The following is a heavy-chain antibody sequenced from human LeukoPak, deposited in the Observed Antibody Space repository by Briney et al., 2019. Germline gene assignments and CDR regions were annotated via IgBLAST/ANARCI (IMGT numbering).Heavy chain of an antibody. J-gene: IGHJ4*01. V-gene: IGHV1-69*05. CDR1: GGTFSSYA. CDR2: IIPIFGTA. Sequence: SSVKVSCKASGGTFSSYAISLVRQAPGQGLEWMGRIIPIFGTANYAQKFQGRVTITTNESTSTAYMELSSLRSEDPAVYYCATSPAGYRSSWYSHDFDYWGQGTLVTVSS. D-gene: IGHD6-13*01. CDR3: ATSPAGYRSSWYSHDFDY.